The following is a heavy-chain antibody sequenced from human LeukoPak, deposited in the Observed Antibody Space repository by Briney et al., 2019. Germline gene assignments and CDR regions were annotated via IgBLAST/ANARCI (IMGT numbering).Heavy chain of an antibody. CDR1: GFTFSDHW. V-gene: IGHV3-7*01. J-gene: IGHJ6*03. D-gene: IGHD6-6*01. CDR3: ARDQFSSSRYYYYYMDV. CDR2: IKRDGSDK. Sequence: PGGSLRLSCAASGFTFSDHWMSWVRQAPGKGLEWVANIKRDGSDKNYVDSVKGRFTISRDNAKNSLYLQMNSLRAEDTAVYYCARDQFSSSRYYYYYMDVWGKGTTVTVSS.